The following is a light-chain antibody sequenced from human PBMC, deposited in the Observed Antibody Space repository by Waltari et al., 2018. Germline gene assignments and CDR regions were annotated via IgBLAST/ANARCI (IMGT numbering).Light chain of an antibody. CDR2: EAS. CDR3: HQYGSSPRT. V-gene: IGKV3D-20*01. J-gene: IGKJ2*01. CDR1: ESVSSIY. Sequence: EIVFTQSPATLSLSPGERATLSCGASESVSSIYLAWYQQKPGLAPRLLIYEASTRATGIPDRFSGSGSGTDFTLTISRLEPEDFAVYYCHQYGSSPRTFGQGTKLEIK.